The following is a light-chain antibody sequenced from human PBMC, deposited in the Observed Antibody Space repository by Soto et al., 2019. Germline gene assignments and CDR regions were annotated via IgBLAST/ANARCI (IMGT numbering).Light chain of an antibody. CDR2: GAS. J-gene: IGKJ1*01. CDR3: QQFGGSLTWT. V-gene: IGKV3-20*01. Sequence: EVVLTQSPGSLSLSPGERATLSCSASQSVISSYLAWYQQKPGQAPRLLIYGASSRATGIPDRFSGSGSGTDFTLTISRLEPEDCAVYYCQQFGGSLTWTFGQGTKVDIK. CDR1: QSVISSY.